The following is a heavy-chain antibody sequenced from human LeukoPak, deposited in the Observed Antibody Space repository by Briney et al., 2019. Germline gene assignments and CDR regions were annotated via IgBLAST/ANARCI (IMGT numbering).Heavy chain of an antibody. Sequence: ASVKVSCKASGYTFTGYHMHWVRQAPGQGLEWMGWINPNSGGTNYAQKFQGRVTMTRDTSISTTYMELSRLRSDDTAIYYCARDRLPGGYSYGNDCWGQGTLVTVSS. CDR3: ARDRLPGGYSYGNDC. CDR1: GYTFTGYH. J-gene: IGHJ4*02. V-gene: IGHV1-2*02. D-gene: IGHD5-18*01. CDR2: INPNSGGT.